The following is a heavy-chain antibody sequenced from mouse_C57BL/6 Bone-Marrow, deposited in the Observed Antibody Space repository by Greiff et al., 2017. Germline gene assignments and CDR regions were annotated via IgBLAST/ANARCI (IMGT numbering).Heavy chain of an antibody. CDR2: IRLKSDNYAT. J-gene: IGHJ1*03. V-gene: IGHV6-3*01. CDR3: TAYYGSSYVGVFDV. D-gene: IGHD1-1*01. Sequence: EVKLMESGGGLVQPGGSMKLSCVASGFTFSNYWMNWVRQSPEKGLEWVAQIRLKSDNYATHYAESVKGRFTISRDDSKSSVYLQMNNLRAEDTGIYYCTAYYGSSYVGVFDVWGTGTTVTVSS. CDR1: GFTFSNYW.